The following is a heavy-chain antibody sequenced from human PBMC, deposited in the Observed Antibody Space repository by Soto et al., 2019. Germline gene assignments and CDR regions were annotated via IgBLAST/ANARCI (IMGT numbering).Heavy chain of an antibody. CDR2: LSDSGISI. CDR3: AKVSSSWYAGFFDL. D-gene: IGHD6-13*01. CDR1: GFTFSSHA. J-gene: IGHJ4*02. V-gene: IGHV3-23*01. Sequence: EVQLLESGGGLVQPGGSLRLSCTASGFTFSSHAMTWVRQAPGKGLEWVSVLSDSGISIYYAYYVKGGLTISRDNSKNTLYLQIHTLRAEDTAVYYCAKVSSSWYAGFFDLWGQGTLVTVSS.